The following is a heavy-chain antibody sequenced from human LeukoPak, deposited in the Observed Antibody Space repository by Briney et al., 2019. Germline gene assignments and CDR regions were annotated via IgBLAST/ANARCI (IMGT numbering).Heavy chain of an antibody. CDR2: IYHSGST. Sequence: ASETLSLTCAVSGGSISSGGYSWSWIRQPPGKGLEWIGYIYHSGSTYYNPSLKSRATISVDRSKNQFSLKLSSVTAADTAVYYCARGPIYCSSTSCFPNYFDYWGQGTLVTVSS. D-gene: IGHD2-2*01. CDR1: GGSISSGGYS. J-gene: IGHJ4*02. V-gene: IGHV4-30-2*01. CDR3: ARGPIYCSSTSCFPNYFDY.